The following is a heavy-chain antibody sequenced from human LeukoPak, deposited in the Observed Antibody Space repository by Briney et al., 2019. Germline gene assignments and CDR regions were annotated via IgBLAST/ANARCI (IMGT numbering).Heavy chain of an antibody. J-gene: IGHJ3*02. CDR1: GSPFSDQY. V-gene: IGHV3-72*01. CDR3: TRCHCGRSAYAFDI. Sequence: PGGSLRLSCAASGSPFSDQYMDWVRQAPGKGLQWVGRIGNKATRYTTEYAASVKGRFTISRDDSKNSLYLQMNSLKTEHTALYSCTRCHCGRSAYAFDIWGQGTMVTVSS. CDR2: IGNKATRYTT. D-gene: IGHD1-26*01.